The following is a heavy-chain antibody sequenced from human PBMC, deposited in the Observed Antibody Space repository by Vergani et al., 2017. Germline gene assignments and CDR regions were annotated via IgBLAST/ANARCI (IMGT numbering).Heavy chain of an antibody. J-gene: IGHJ4*03. CDR3: ARQRPGSGWSPGDFDD. V-gene: IGHV4-39*01. CDR2: IYYSGLT. Sequence: QLQLQQSGPGLVKPSETLFLTCTVSADSISSGSYHWGWIRQPPGKSLEWIGSIYYSGLTYYNPSLKSRVAISVDTSKNQFSLKVTSVTAADTAVYFCARQRPGSGWSPGDFDDWGQGTTVTVSS. CDR1: ADSISSGSYH. D-gene: IGHD6-19*01.